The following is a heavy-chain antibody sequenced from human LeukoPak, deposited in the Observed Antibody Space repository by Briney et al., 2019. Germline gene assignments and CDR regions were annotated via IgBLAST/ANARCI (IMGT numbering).Heavy chain of an antibody. CDR2: INHSGST. CDR3: ARSDSSRYGWLDP. D-gene: IGHD3-22*01. J-gene: IGHJ5*02. Sequence: PSETLSLTCAVYGGSFSGYYWSWIRQPPGKGLEWIGEINHSGSTNYNPSLKSRVTISVDTSKNQFSLKLSSVTAADTAVYYCARSDSSRYGWLDPWGRGTLVTVSS. CDR1: GGSFSGYY. V-gene: IGHV4-34*01.